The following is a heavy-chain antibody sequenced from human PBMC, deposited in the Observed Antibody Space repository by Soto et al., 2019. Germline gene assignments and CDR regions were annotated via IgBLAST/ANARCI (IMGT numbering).Heavy chain of an antibody. CDR3: ARGEQYSGRIFDY. J-gene: IGHJ4*02. Sequence: PSQTLSLTCGISGDSVSSNSAAWNWLSQSPSRGLEWLGRTYYRSKWYNDYVVSVESRITINPDTSKNHFSLQLNFVAPEDTAVYFCARGEQYSGRIFDYWGQGTLVTVSS. CDR1: GDSVSSNSAA. V-gene: IGHV6-1*01. D-gene: IGHD1-26*01. CDR2: TYYRSKWYN.